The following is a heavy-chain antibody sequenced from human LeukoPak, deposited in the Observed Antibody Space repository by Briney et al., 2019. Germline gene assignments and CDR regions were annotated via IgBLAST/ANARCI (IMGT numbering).Heavy chain of an antibody. Sequence: GGSLRLSCAASGFTFSNYWMSWVRQTPGKGLEWVANLKQDGSVVHYVDSVKGRFTISRDNARSSLYLQMNSLRVEDTAVYYCARDKVVGDSKFDYWGQGTLVTVSS. CDR2: LKQDGSVV. V-gene: IGHV3-7*01. J-gene: IGHJ4*02. CDR3: ARDKVVGDSKFDY. CDR1: GFTFSNYW. D-gene: IGHD1-26*01.